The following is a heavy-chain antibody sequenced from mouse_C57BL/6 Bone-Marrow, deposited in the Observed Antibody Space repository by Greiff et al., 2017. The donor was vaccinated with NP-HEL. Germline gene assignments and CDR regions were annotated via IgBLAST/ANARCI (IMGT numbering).Heavy chain of an antibody. Sequence: VKLQESGAELARPGASVKLSCKASGYTFTSYGISWVKQRTGQGLEWIGEIYPRSGNTYYNEKFKGKATLTADKSSSTAYMELRSLTSEDSAVYFWAREEGTTVANFDDWGQGTTLTVSS. CDR2: IYPRSGNT. CDR3: AREEGTTVANFDD. CDR1: GYTFTSYG. D-gene: IGHD1-1*01. V-gene: IGHV1-81*01. J-gene: IGHJ2*01.